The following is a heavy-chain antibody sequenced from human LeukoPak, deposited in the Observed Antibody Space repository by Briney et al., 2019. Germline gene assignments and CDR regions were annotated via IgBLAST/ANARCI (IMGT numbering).Heavy chain of an antibody. Sequence: GGSLRLSCAVSGFTFSSYGMHWVRQAPGKGLEWVAVIWYDGSNKYYADSVKGRFTISRDNSKNTLYLQMNSLRAEDTAVYYCAKQFAPGSLASFDYWGQGTLVTVSS. J-gene: IGHJ4*02. CDR3: AKQFAPGSLASFDY. V-gene: IGHV3-33*06. CDR1: GFTFSSYG. CDR2: IWYDGSNK. D-gene: IGHD3-3*02.